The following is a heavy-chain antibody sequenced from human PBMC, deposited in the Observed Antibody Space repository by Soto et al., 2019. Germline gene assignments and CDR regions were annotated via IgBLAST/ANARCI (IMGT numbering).Heavy chain of an antibody. CDR3: ATRSYDFWSGYPGHYGMDV. J-gene: IGHJ6*02. D-gene: IGHD3-3*01. V-gene: IGHV1-69*13. Sequence: VKVSCKDSGGTCSIYAISCVVRSPLQWLEWMGGIIPIFGTANYAQKFQGRVTITADESTSTAYMELSSLRSEDTAVYYCATRSYDFWSGYPGHYGMDVWGQGTTVTVSS. CDR1: GGTCSIYA. CDR2: IIPIFGTA.